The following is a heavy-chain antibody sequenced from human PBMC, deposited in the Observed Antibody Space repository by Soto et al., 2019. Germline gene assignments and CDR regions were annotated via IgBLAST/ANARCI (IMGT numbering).Heavy chain of an antibody. CDR1: GFTFSSYG. Sequence: GGSLRLSCAASGFTFSSYGVHWVRQAPGKGLEWVAVISYDGSNKYYADSVKGRFTISRDNSKNTLYLQMNSLRAEDTAVYYCAKDANESMYGMDVWGQGTTVTVSS. CDR2: ISYDGSNK. J-gene: IGHJ6*02. D-gene: IGHD2-8*01. V-gene: IGHV3-30*18. CDR3: AKDANESMYGMDV.